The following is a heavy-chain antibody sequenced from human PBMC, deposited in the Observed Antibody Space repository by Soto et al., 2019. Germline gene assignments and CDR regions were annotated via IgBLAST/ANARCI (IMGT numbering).Heavy chain of an antibody. V-gene: IGHV4-59*01. Sequence: SESLSLTCKVSGGSISDFHWSWLRQSRGKRLVWIGYLYYTGSTNYNPALKSRLTISLDTSKNQFSLKVRSVTAADTAVYYCARGGGYDFRSSQAPPIDVWGQGTTVT. CDR1: GGSISDFH. CDR2: LYYTGST. J-gene: IGHJ6*02. D-gene: IGHD3-3*01. CDR3: ARGGGYDFRSSQAPPIDV.